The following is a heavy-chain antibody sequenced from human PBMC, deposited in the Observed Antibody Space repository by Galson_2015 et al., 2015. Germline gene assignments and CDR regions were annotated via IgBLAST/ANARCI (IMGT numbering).Heavy chain of an antibody. V-gene: IGHV3-11*01. D-gene: IGHD4-17*01. CDR2: ISSSGSTI. J-gene: IGHJ3*02. CDR1: GFTFSDYY. Sequence: SLRLSCAASGFTFSDYYMSWIRQAPGKGLEWVSYISSSGSTIYYADSVKGRFTISRDNAKNSLYLQMNSLRAEDTAVYYCARDLTWGPSYGDYMTVGDAFDIWGQGTMVTVSS. CDR3: ARDLTWGPSYGDYMTVGDAFDI.